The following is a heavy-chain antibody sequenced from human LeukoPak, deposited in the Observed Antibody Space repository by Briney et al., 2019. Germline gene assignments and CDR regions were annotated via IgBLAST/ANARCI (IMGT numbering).Heavy chain of an antibody. Sequence: GGSLRLSCAASGFTFSSYAMHWVRQAPGKGLEWVAVISYDGSNKYYADSVKGRFTISRDNSKNTLYLQMNSPRAEDTAVYYCARGAYIVVVVAAFDYWGQGTLVTVSS. D-gene: IGHD2-15*01. CDR3: ARGAYIVVVVAAFDY. J-gene: IGHJ4*02. CDR2: ISYDGSNK. V-gene: IGHV3-30*04. CDR1: GFTFSSYA.